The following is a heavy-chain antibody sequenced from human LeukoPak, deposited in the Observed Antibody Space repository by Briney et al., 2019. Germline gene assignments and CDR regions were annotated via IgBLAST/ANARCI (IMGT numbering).Heavy chain of an antibody. Sequence: GGSLRLSCAASGFIFSSFAMSWVRQAPGKGLERVSTITGSGAITYYADFVKGRFTISRDDSREMLFLQIDSLRAEDMAVYYCAKWGFTYGPGYFDLWGQGTLVTVSS. CDR2: ITGSGAIT. V-gene: IGHV3-23*01. D-gene: IGHD3-10*01. J-gene: IGHJ4*02. CDR3: AKWGFTYGPGYFDL. CDR1: GFIFSSFA.